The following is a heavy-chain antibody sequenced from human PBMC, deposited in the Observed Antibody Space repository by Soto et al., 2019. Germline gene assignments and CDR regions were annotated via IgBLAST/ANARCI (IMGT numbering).Heavy chain of an antibody. J-gene: IGHJ6*02. V-gene: IGHV3-15*01. Sequence: VSLLLSFAASGITFSNDWMTWVRQAQGKGLEWVGRIKSITDGGTTDYAAPVKGRFTISRDDSKDTLYLQMNNLRTEDTAVYHCTTDSADIVVVPATFGMDVWGQGTTVTVSS. D-gene: IGHD2-2*01. CDR2: IKSITDGGTT. CDR3: TTDSADIVVVPATFGMDV. CDR1: GITFSNDW.